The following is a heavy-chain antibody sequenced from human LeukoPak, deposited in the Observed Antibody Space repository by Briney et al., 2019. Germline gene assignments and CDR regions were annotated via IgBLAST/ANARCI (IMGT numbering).Heavy chain of an antibody. CDR3: ATHDILTGHSGAFDI. Sequence: GGSLRLSCAASGFTFSSYSMNWVRQAPGKGLEWVSSISSSSSYIYYADSVKGRFTISRDNSKNTLYLQMNSLRAEDTAVYYCATHDILTGHSGAFDIWGQGTMVTVSS. D-gene: IGHD3-9*01. J-gene: IGHJ3*02. V-gene: IGHV3-21*04. CDR2: ISSSSSYI. CDR1: GFTFSSYS.